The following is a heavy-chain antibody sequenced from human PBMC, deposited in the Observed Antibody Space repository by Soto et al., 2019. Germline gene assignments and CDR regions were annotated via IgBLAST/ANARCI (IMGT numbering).Heavy chain of an antibody. V-gene: IGHV3-7*01. CDR3: ARDPSVVVVAATPYYYYGMDV. CDR2: IKQDGSEK. D-gene: IGHD2-15*01. J-gene: IGHJ6*02. CDR1: GFTLSSYW. Sequence: GGSLRLSCAASGFTLSSYWMSWVRQAPGKGLEWVANIKQDGSEKYYVDSVKGRFTISRDNAKNSLYLQMNSLRAEDTAVYYRARDPSVVVVAATPYYYYGMDVWGQGTTVTVSS.